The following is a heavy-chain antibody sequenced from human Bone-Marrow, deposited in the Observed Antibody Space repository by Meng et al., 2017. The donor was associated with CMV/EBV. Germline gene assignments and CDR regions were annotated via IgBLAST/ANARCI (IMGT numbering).Heavy chain of an antibody. D-gene: IGHD2-2*02. V-gene: IGHV3-23*01. Sequence: GESLKISCAASGFTFSSYAMSWVRQAPGKGLEWVSAISGSGGSTYYADSVKGRFTIPRDNSKNTLYLQMNSLRAEDTAVYYCAKDLGPGEYQLLYQLYYYYGMDVWGQGTTVTVSS. J-gene: IGHJ6*02. CDR1: GFTFSSYA. CDR2: ISGSGGST. CDR3: AKDLGPGEYQLLYQLYYYYGMDV.